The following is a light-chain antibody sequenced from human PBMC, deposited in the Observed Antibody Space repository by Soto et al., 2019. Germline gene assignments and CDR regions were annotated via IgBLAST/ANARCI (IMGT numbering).Light chain of an antibody. CDR3: QQTYSTPWT. J-gene: IGKJ1*01. V-gene: IGKV1-39*01. CDR1: QSIGTD. Sequence: DIQMTQSPSSLSASMGDRVSITCRASQSIGTDLNWYQQKPGKAPKLLIYGASTLQGGVPSRFSGSVSGTEFTLTVSSLQPGDLATYFCQQTYSTPWTFGHGTKV. CDR2: GAS.